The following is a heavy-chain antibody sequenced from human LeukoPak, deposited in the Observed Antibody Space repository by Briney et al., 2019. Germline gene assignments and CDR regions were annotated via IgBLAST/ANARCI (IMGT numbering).Heavy chain of an antibody. V-gene: IGHV4-59*08. Sequence: GSLRLSCAASGFTFSNAWMSWLRQPPGKGLEWIGYVHYTGSTTYNPSLKSRVTISGDTSNNQFSLKLTSVTAADTAVYYCARYSSGGFHFDYWGQGTLVTVSS. D-gene: IGHD2-8*02. CDR2: VHYTGST. CDR3: ARYSSGGFHFDY. J-gene: IGHJ4*02. CDR1: GFTFSNAW.